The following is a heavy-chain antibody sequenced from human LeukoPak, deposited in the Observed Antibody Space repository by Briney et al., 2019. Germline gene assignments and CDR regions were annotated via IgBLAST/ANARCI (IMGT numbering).Heavy chain of an antibody. CDR1: GGSISTYY. Sequence: SETLSLTCTVSGGSISTYYWSWIRQPPGEGLEWIGYIYYSGSTNYNPSLRSRVTISVDTSKNQFSLKLSSVTTADTAIYYCARHVYSSSPFDYWGQGTLVTVSS. D-gene: IGHD6-13*01. CDR3: ARHVYSSSPFDY. J-gene: IGHJ4*02. V-gene: IGHV4-59*08. CDR2: IYYSGST.